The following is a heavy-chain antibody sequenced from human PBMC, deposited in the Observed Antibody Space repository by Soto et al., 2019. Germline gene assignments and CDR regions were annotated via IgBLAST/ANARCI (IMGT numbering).Heavy chain of an antibody. J-gene: IGHJ6*02. V-gene: IGHV3-53*01. Sequence: GGSLRLSCASSGFTVSSNYMSWVRQAPGKGLEWVSVIYSGGSTYYVDSVKGRFTISRDNSKNTLYLQMNSLRAEDTAVYYCARDLRRGSSGYLGSYYYYYGMDVWGQGTTVTVSS. CDR3: ARDLRRGSSGYLGSYYYYYGMDV. CDR2: IYSGGST. CDR1: GFTVSSNY. D-gene: IGHD3-22*01.